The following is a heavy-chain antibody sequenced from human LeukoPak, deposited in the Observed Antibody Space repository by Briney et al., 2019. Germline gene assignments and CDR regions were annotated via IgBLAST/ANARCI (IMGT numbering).Heavy chain of an antibody. CDR2: ISSSGSTI. CDR3: ASLPKWLRPRSY. V-gene: IGHV3-48*03. J-gene: IGHJ4*02. Sequence: PGGSLRLSCEASGFTFINYAMNWVRQAPGKGLEWVSYISSSGSTIYYADSVKGRFTISRDNAKNSLYLQMNSLRAEDTAVYYCASLPKWLRPRSYWGQGTLVTVSS. CDR1: GFTFINYA. D-gene: IGHD5-12*01.